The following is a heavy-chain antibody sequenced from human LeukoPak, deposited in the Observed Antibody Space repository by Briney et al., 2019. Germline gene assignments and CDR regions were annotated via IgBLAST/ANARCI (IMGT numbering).Heavy chain of an antibody. V-gene: IGHV1-69*05. CDR1: GGTFSSYA. CDR3: ARTDIVVVPAAMGNWFDP. CDR2: IIPIFGTA. Sequence: SVKVSCKASGGTFSSYAISWVRQAPGQGLEWMGSIIPIFGTANYAQKFQGRVTITTDESTSTAYMELSSLRSEDTAVYYCARTDIVVVPAAMGNWFDPWGQGTLVTVSS. D-gene: IGHD2-2*01. J-gene: IGHJ5*02.